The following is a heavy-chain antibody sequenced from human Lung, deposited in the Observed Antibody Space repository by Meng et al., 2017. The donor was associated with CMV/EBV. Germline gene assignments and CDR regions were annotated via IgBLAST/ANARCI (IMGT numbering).Heavy chain of an antibody. CDR2: INPSDNTT. J-gene: IGHJ4*02. V-gene: IGHV1-46*01. CDR1: GYTLTNYY. D-gene: IGHD6-13*01. Sequence: ASXXVSXKASGYTLTNYYIHWVRQAPGQGLEWMGIINPSDNTTIYAQKFQGRVTMTRDTSTSTVYMELSSLRSDDTALYYCARDLGYSSSWYFQYYFDGXGQGXLVTVSS. CDR3: ARDLGYSSSWYFQYYFDG.